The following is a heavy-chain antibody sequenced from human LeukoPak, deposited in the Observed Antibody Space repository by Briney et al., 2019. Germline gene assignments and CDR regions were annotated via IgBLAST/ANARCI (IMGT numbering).Heavy chain of an antibody. J-gene: IGHJ4*02. CDR2: INTDGSRT. CDR1: GFTFSNYW. Sequence: PGGSLSLSCAGSGFTFSNYWVHWVRQAPGKGLVWVSRINTDGSRTDCADFVKGGFTISRDDAKNTLYLQIDSLHAEDTAMYYCESSMSGSRELWGQGTLVTVSS. V-gene: IGHV3-74*01. D-gene: IGHD1-26*01. CDR3: ESSMSGSREL.